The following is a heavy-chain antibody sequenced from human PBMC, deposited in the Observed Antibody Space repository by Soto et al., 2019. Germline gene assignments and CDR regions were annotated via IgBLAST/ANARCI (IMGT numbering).Heavy chain of an antibody. CDR3: ARDRRSPRCSSTSCYTASSWFDP. Sequence: QVQLVQSGAEVKKPGSSVKVSCKASGGTFSSYAISWVRQAPGQGLEWMGGIIPIFGTANYAQKFQGRVTITADESTSTAYMELSSLRSEDTAVYYCARDRRSPRCSSTSCYTASSWFDPWGQGTLVTVSS. CDR1: GGTFSSYA. CDR2: IIPIFGTA. V-gene: IGHV1-69*01. D-gene: IGHD2-2*02. J-gene: IGHJ5*02.